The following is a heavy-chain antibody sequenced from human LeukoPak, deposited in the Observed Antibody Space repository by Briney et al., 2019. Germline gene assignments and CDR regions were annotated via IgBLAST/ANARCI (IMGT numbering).Heavy chain of an antibody. Sequence: GGSLRLSCAASGFTFSSYAMHWVRQAPGRGLEWLTFISYNGADIEYSDSVKGRFTVSRDNSKKTLYLQMDSLRVEDTAVYYCAKGMLNYYYMDAWGKGTTVTVSS. V-gene: IGHV3-30*04. CDR2: ISYNGADI. D-gene: IGHD3-16*01. J-gene: IGHJ6*03. CDR1: GFTFSSYA. CDR3: AKGMLNYYYMDA.